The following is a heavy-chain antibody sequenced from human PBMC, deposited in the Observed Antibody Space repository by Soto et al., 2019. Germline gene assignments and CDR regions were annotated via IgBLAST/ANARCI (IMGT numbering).Heavy chain of an antibody. J-gene: IGHJ4*02. D-gene: IGHD3-16*01. Sequence: SETLSLTCTVSGGXISSYYWSWIRQPPGKGLEWIGYIYYSGSTNYNPSLKSRVTISVDTSKNQFSLKLSSVTAADTAVYYCARDVSIGGVHVGLFGYWGQGTLVTVSS. CDR1: GGXISSYY. CDR2: IYYSGST. V-gene: IGHV4-59*01. CDR3: ARDVSIGGVHVGLFGY.